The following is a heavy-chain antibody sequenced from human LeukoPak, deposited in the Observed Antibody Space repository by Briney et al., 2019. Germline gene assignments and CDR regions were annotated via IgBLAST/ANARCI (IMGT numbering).Heavy chain of an antibody. D-gene: IGHD6-13*01. V-gene: IGHV3-74*01. J-gene: IGHJ4*02. CDR1: GFTFSDYR. Sequence: GGSLRLSCAASGFTFSDYRMHWVRQAPGKGLVWVSRINSDGSSTNYADSVKGRFTIPRDNAKNTLHLQMNSLRAEDTAVYYCARDRYSSTWFDYWGQGTLVTVSS. CDR3: ARDRYSSTWFDY. CDR2: INSDGSST.